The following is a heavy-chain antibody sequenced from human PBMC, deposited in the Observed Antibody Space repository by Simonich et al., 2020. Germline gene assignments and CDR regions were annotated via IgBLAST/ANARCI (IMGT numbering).Heavy chain of an antibody. CDR3: ARHAGFAFDI. J-gene: IGHJ3*02. CDR2: IYYSGRT. V-gene: IGHV4-39*01. D-gene: IGHD6-13*01. CDR1: GGSISRSSYY. Sequence: QLQLQESGPGLVKPSETLSLTCTVSGGSISRSSYYWGWIRHPPGKGLEWIWSIYYSGRTSNNPALKGGVTVFVDTSKNQFSLELSSVTAADTAVYYCARHAGFAFDIWGQGTMVTVSS.